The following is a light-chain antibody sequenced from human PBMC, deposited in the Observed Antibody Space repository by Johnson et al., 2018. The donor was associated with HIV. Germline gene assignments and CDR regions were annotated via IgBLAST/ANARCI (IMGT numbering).Light chain of an antibody. J-gene: IGLJ1*01. CDR3: GTWGSSLSAGSYY. V-gene: IGLV1-51*02. Sequence: QSVLTQPPSVSAAPGQTVNISCSGNVSNIESYFVSWYQQLPGAAPTLLIYEDNKRPSGIPDRFSGSKSGATATLGITGLQTGDEADYYCGTWGSSLSAGSYYFGTGTKVTVL. CDR2: EDN. CDR1: VSNIESYF.